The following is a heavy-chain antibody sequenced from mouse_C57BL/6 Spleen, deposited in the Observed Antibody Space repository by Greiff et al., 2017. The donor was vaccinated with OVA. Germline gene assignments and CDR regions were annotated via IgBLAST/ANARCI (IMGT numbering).Heavy chain of an antibody. Sequence: QVQLQQPGAELVKPGASVKLSCKASGYTFTSYWMHWVKQRPGQGLEWIGMIHPNSGSTNYNEKFKSKATLTVDKSSSTAYMQLSSLTSEDSAVYYGARPNYYGSLYAMDYWGQGTSVTVSS. J-gene: IGHJ4*01. CDR3: ARPNYYGSLYAMDY. D-gene: IGHD1-1*01. CDR1: GYTFTSYW. V-gene: IGHV1-64*01. CDR2: IHPNSGST.